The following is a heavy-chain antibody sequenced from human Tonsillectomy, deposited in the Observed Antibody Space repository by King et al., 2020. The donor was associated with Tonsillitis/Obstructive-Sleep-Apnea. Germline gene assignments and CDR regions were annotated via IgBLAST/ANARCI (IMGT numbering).Heavy chain of an antibody. Sequence: VQLVESGGGVVQPGRSLRLSCAASGFTFSSYAMHWVRQAPGKGLEWVAVISYDGSNKYYADSVKGRFTISRDNSKNTLYLQMNSLRAEDTAVYYCAREGGYSNYHDYWGQGTLVTVSS. V-gene: IGHV3-30*04. CDR1: GFTFSSYA. J-gene: IGHJ4*02. D-gene: IGHD4-11*01. CDR3: AREGGYSNYHDY. CDR2: ISYDGSNK.